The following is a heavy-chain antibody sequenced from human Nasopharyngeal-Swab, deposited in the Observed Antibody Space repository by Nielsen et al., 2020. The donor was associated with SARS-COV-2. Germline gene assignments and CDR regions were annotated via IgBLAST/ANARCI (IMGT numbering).Heavy chain of an antibody. CDR2: ISSSGSTR. CDR1: GFTFSSYE. V-gene: IGHV3-48*03. J-gene: IGHJ4*02. D-gene: IGHD3-22*01. CDR3: ARDRERTRTRYDSPDKYFDY. Sequence: GESLKISCAASGFTFSSYEMNWVRQAPGKGLEWASYISSSGSTRYYADSVKGRFTISRDNAKNSLYLQMNSLRAEDTAVYYCARDRERTRTRYDSPDKYFDYWGQGTLVTVSS.